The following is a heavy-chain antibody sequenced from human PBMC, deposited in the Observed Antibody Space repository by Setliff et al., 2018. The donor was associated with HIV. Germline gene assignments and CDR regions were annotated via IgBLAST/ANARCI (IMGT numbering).Heavy chain of an antibody. V-gene: IGHV3-15*03. CDR1: GFTFSNTW. CDR3: TRDGWHRSSWHYYYYYMDV. J-gene: IGHJ6*03. CDR2: IRSKASGGTT. Sequence: QPGGSLRLSCAASGFTFSNTWMSWVRQAPGKGLEWVGRIRSKASGGTTEYAASVNGRFTIPRDDSKSIAYLQMNSLKPEDTAVYYCTRDGWHRSSWHYYYYYMDVWGKGTTVTVSS. D-gene: IGHD6-13*01.